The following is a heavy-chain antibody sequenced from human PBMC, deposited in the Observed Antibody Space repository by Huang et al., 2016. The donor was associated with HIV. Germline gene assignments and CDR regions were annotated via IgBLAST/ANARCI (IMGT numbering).Heavy chain of an antibody. D-gene: IGHD1-26*01. J-gene: IGHJ4*02. V-gene: IGHV5-51*01. CDR1: GYSFTNYW. Sequence: EVQLVQSGPEVNKPGESLKISCRVSGYSFTNYWIGWVRQRPGTGLEWMAIIYPGDADAAYNPSFRGQVTISADKSSNTAHLQWDSLKTSDSAIYYCARRGFNTGSSPDSWGQGTLVTVSS. CDR2: IYPGDADA. CDR3: ARRGFNTGSSPDS.